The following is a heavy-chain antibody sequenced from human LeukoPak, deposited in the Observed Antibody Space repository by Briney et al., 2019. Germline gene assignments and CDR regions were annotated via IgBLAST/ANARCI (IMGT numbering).Heavy chain of an antibody. D-gene: IGHD2-2*02. CDR3: ARRYTAYGLDV. CDR2: IYYRSKWFN. V-gene: IGHV6-1*01. J-gene: IGHJ6*02. Sequence: SQTLSLTCAISGDSVSSPSAEWRWLRQSPSRGLECLGRIYYRSKWFNECGDSVKSRISINPDTSKNHFSLQLESVTHEDTAVYYCARRYTAYGLDVWGQGTTVTVSS. CDR1: GDSVSSPSAE.